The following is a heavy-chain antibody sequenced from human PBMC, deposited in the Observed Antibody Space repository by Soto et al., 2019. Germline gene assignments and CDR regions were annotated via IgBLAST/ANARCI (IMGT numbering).Heavy chain of an antibody. Sequence: GGSLRLSCAASGFAVSSNYMSWVRQAAEKGLEWVASISNNGDTAYYADSVKGRFTISRGNSENTLYLQMNGLRADDTALYFCAKSRVFIGAIVTLLDSWGQGTQVTVSS. V-gene: IGHV3-53*01. CDR3: AKSRVFIGAIVTLLDS. CDR2: ISNNGDTA. D-gene: IGHD3-16*02. J-gene: IGHJ4*02. CDR1: GFAVSSNY.